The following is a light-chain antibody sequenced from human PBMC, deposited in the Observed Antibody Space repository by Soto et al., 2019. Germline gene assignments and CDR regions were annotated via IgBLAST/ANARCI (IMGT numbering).Light chain of an antibody. CDR2: GAS. CDR3: QRYNTVPRT. Sequence: DIQMTQSPSSLSAFVGDRVTITCRASLAISNYLAWYQQKPGKAPNLLIYGASTLQSGVPSRFAGSGSGTEFSLTITSLQPEDVATYYCQRYNTVPRTFGQGTKVEIK. V-gene: IGKV1-27*01. CDR1: LAISNY. J-gene: IGKJ1*01.